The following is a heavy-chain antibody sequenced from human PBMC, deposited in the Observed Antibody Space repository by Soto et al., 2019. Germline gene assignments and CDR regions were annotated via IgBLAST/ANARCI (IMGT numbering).Heavy chain of an antibody. CDR1: GGTFSSYT. Sequence: QVQLVQSGAEVKKPGSSVKVSCKASGGTFSSYTISWVRQAPGQGLEWMGRIIPILGIANYAQKFQGRVTITADESTSTAYMELSSLRSEDTAVYYCARDGESAVAGPYIDYWGQGTLVTVSS. CDR3: ARDGESAVAGPYIDY. D-gene: IGHD6-19*01. V-gene: IGHV1-69*08. CDR2: IIPILGIA. J-gene: IGHJ4*02.